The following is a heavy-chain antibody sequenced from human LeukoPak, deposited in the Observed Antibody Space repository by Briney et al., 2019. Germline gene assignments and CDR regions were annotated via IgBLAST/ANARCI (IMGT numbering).Heavy chain of an antibody. J-gene: IGHJ4*02. V-gene: IGHV3-23*01. Sequence: GGSLRLSCAASGFTFSSYAMSWVRQAPGKGLEWVSAISGSGGSTYYADSVKGRFTNSKDNSKNTLYLQMNSLRAEDTAVYYCAKDQGYCTNGVCLTFDYWGQGTLVTVSS. CDR3: AKDQGYCTNGVCLTFDY. D-gene: IGHD2-8*01. CDR2: ISGSGGST. CDR1: GFTFSSYA.